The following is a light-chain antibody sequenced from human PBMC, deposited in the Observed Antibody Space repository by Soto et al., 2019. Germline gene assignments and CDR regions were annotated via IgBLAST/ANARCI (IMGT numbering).Light chain of an antibody. CDR3: HQRRSWPRT. Sequence: EIVLTQSPATLSSSPGERATLSCRASQTVFSRLAWYQHKPGQAPRLLIYESSKRATGLPPRFSGSGFGTDFTLTISSLEPGDFAVYYCHQRRSWPRTFGQGTKMDIK. CDR2: ESS. CDR1: QTVFSR. V-gene: IGKV3-11*01. J-gene: IGKJ1*01.